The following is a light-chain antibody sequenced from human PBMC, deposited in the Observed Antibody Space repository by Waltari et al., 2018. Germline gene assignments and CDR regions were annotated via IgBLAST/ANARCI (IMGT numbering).Light chain of an antibody. CDR1: ILRTYY. V-gene: IGLV3-19*01. J-gene: IGLJ2*01. CDR2: GKT. Sequence: SSDLTQDPAVSVALGQTVRITCQGDILRTYYGNWCRQKPGQPPELVISGKTNRPSGIPDRFAASSSGNTASLIITGAQAEDEADYYCSSRELSGHVVFGGGTRLTVL. CDR3: SSRELSGHVV.